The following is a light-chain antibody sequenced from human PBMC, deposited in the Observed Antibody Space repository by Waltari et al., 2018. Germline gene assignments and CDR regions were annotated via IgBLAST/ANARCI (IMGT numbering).Light chain of an antibody. Sequence: VILTQSPATLSLSPGERATLSCRASQSVSSYLAWYQQKPGQAPRLLIYGASSRATGIPDRFSGSGSGTEFTLTISSLEPEDFAVYYCQKYSSSPFIFGPGTKLDIK. V-gene: IGKV3-20*01. CDR2: GAS. J-gene: IGKJ3*01. CDR3: QKYSSSPFI. CDR1: QSVSSY.